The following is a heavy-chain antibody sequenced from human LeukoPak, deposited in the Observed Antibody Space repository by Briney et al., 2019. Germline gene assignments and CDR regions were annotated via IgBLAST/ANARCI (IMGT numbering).Heavy chain of an antibody. CDR1: GFTFSSYD. V-gene: IGHV3-13*01. CDR3: ARAGRVYGMDV. CDR2: IGTAGDT. Sequence: GGSLRLSCAASGFTFSSYDMHWVRQATGKGLEWVSAIGTAGDTYYPGSVKGRFTISRENAKNSLYLQMNSLRAGDTAVYYCARAGRVYGMDVWGQGTTITVSS. J-gene: IGHJ6*02. D-gene: IGHD1-26*01.